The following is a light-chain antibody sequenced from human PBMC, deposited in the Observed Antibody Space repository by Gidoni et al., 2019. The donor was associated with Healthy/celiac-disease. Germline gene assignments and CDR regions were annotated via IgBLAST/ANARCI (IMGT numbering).Light chain of an antibody. CDR2: DVT. V-gene: IGLV2-11*01. CDR1: SSDVGGYNY. Sequence: QSALTPPRSVSGSPGQSVTISCTGTSSDVGGYNYVSWYQQHPGKAPKLMIYDVTKRPSGVPDRFSGSKSGNTASLTISGLQAEDEADYYCCSYAGSYPVFGTGTKVTVL. CDR3: CSYAGSYPV. J-gene: IGLJ1*01.